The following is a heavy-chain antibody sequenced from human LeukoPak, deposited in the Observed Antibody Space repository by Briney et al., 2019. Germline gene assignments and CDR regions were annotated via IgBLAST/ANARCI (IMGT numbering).Heavy chain of an antibody. CDR1: GFTFSSYW. CDR2: IKQDGSEK. CDR3: ASWIVGATPMYYFDY. D-gene: IGHD1-26*01. J-gene: IGHJ4*02. Sequence: GGSLRLSCAASGFTFSSYWMSWVRQAPGKGLEWVANIKQDGSEKYYVDSVKGRFTISRDNAKNSLYLQMNSLRAEDTAVYYCASWIVGATPMYYFDYWGQGTLVTVSS. V-gene: IGHV3-7*01.